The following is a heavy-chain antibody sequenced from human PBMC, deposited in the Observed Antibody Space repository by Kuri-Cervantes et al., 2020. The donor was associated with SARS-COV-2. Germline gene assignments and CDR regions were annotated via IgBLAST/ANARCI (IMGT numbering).Heavy chain of an antibody. J-gene: IGHJ6*03. Sequence: GESLKISCAASGFTFSSYSMNWVRQAPGKGLEWVSSISSSSSYIYYADSVKGRFTISRDNSKNTLYLQMNSLRAEDTAVYYCAKALEGGATSLHYYYYYMDVWGKGTTVTVSS. V-gene: IGHV3-21*01. CDR3: AKALEGGATSLHYYYYYMDV. D-gene: IGHD1-26*01. CDR2: ISSSSSYI. CDR1: GFTFSSYS.